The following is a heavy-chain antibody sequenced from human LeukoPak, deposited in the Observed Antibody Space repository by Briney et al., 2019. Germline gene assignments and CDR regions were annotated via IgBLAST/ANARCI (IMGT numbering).Heavy chain of an antibody. CDR3: AKDRDVQQWLAPPGNY. V-gene: IGHV3-30*02. J-gene: IGHJ4*02. CDR1: GFTFNNYG. CDR2: IRYDGNNK. D-gene: IGHD6-19*01. Sequence: PGGSLRLSCATSGFTFNNYGMHWVRQAPRQGLEWVAFIRYDGNNKYYADSVKDRFTISRDISKNTLYLQMNSLRADDTAAYYCAKDRDVQQWLAPPGNYWGQGTLVTVSS.